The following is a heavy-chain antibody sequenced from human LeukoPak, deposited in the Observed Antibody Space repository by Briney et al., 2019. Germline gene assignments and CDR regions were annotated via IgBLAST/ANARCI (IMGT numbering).Heavy chain of an antibody. J-gene: IGHJ4*02. D-gene: IGHD3-10*01. Sequence: GGSLRLYCAASGFTFSSYGMSWVRQAPGKGLEWVSAISGSGGSTYYADSVKGRFTISRDNSKNTLYLQMNSLRAEDTAVYYCAKEYYGSGYFDYWGQGTLVTVSS. CDR1: GFTFSSYG. CDR2: ISGSGGST. CDR3: AKEYYGSGYFDY. V-gene: IGHV3-23*01.